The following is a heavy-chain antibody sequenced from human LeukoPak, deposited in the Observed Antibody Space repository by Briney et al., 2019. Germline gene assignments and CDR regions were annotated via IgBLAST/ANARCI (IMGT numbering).Heavy chain of an antibody. CDR2: ISGSGAST. CDR3: AKGGYYDSGGYYPDAFDI. V-gene: IGHV3-23*01. D-gene: IGHD3-22*01. J-gene: IGHJ3*02. Sequence: GGSLRLSCAASGFTFSNSGMNWVRQAPGKGLEWVSAISGSGASTYYTDSVKGRFTISRDNSKNTLNLQMNSLGTEDTAVYYCAKGGYYDSGGYYPDAFDIWGQGTMVTVSS. CDR1: GFTFSNSG.